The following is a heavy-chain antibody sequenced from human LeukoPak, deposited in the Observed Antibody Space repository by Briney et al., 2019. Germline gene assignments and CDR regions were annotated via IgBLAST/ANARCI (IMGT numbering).Heavy chain of an antibody. V-gene: IGHV1-2*02. CDR3: VRGMRDGVDYGH. CDR2: INPNNGGT. Sequence: EASVKVSCKASGYTFTAYFIHWVRQAPGQGLEWMGWINPNNGGTNYAQNLQGRVTMTSDRSITTAYMELTRLRSDDTAVYYCVRGMRDGVDYGHWGQGTLVTVSS. CDR1: GYTFTAYF. D-gene: IGHD4-17*01. J-gene: IGHJ4*02.